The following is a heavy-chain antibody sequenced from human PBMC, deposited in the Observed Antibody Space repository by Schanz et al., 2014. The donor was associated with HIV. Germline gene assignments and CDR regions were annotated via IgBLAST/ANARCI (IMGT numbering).Heavy chain of an antibody. V-gene: IGHV3-23*03. CDR1: GFTFSNYA. Sequence: EVQLLESGGGLVQPGGSLRLSCAASGFTFSNYAMSWVRQAPGKGLEWVSVMYSDGTSHYEDSVKGRFTLTRDNPKNTLYLQMSNLRVDDTAVYYCARESYGALDFWGQGTLVTVSS. CDR2: MYSDGTS. CDR3: ARESYGALDF. J-gene: IGHJ4*02. D-gene: IGHD4-17*01.